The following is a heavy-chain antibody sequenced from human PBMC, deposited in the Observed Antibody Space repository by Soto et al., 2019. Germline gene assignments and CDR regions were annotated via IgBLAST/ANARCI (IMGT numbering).Heavy chain of an antibody. CDR3: ARMDWNYERVYYYYYGMDV. CDR2: MNPNSGNT. CDR1: GYTFTSYD. V-gene: IGHV1-8*01. Sequence: ASVKVSCKASGYTFTSYDINWVRQATGQGLEWMGWMNPNSGNTGYAQKFQGRVTMTRNTSISTAYMELSSLRSEDTAVYYCARMDWNYERVYYYYYGMDVWGQGTTVTVSS. D-gene: IGHD1-7*01. J-gene: IGHJ6*02.